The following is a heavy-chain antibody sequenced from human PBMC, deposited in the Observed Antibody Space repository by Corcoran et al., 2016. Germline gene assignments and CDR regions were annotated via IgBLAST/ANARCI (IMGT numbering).Heavy chain of an antibody. J-gene: IGHJ3*02. V-gene: IGHV1-69*01. D-gene: IGHD2-2*01. CDR1: GGTFSSYA. CDR3: ASSGIVVGGDAFDI. Sequence: QVQLVQSGAEVKKPGSSVKVSCKASGGTFSSYAISWVRQAPGQGLEWMGGIIPIFGTANYAQKFQGRVTITADESTSTAYMGLSSLRSEDTAVYSCASSGIVVGGDAFDIWGQGTMVTVSS. CDR2: IIPIFGTA.